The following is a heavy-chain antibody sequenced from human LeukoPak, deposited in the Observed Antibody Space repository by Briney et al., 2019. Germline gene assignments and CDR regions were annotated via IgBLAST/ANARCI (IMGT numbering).Heavy chain of an antibody. CDR2: MNPDNGNT. Sequence: GASVSVSCKASGYIFSNFEINWVRQATGQGGEWMGWMNPDNGNTNLAQKFQGRVTMTSNTSINTAYMELRSLRSDDTAVFYCVREFRRVGAPDYWGQGTLVTVSS. J-gene: IGHJ4*02. CDR3: VREFRRVGAPDY. D-gene: IGHD1-26*01. V-gene: IGHV1-8*01. CDR1: GYIFSNFE.